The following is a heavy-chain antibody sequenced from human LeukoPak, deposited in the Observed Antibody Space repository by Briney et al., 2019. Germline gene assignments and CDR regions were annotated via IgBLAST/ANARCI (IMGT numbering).Heavy chain of an antibody. V-gene: IGHV4-39*01. Sequence: PSETLSLTCTVSGGSISRSTYYWGWIRQPPGKGLEWIGSIYYSGSTYYNPSLKSRFTISVDTSKIQFSLKLSSVTAADTAVYYCAKHDFWSGYVKWFDPWGQGTLVTVSS. CDR2: IYYSGST. CDR1: GGSISRSTYY. J-gene: IGHJ5*02. D-gene: IGHD3-3*01. CDR3: AKHDFWSGYVKWFDP.